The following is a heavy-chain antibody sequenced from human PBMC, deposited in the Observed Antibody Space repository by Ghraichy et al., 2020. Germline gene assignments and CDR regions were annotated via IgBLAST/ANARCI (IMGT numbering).Heavy chain of an antibody. CDR2: ITTYNGNT. Sequence: ASVKVSCTASGSTFTSYGVSWVRQAPGQGLEWMGWITTYNGNTHYPQHLQGRVTMTTDTSTHTVYMELKSLRSDDTAVYYCAREEGSDAFDIWGQGKMVTVSS. CDR1: GSTFTSYG. V-gene: IGHV1-18*01. CDR3: AREEGSDAFDI. J-gene: IGHJ3*02.